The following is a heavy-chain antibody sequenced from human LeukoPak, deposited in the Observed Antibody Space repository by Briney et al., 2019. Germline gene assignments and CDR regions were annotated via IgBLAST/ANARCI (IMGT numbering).Heavy chain of an antibody. CDR3: ARGTLRFDWTDADVRAYRQSYYMDV. CDR2: INHSGST. CDR1: GGSFSGYY. V-gene: IGHV4-34*01. D-gene: IGHD3-9*01. Sequence: PSETLSLTCAVYGGSFSGYYWSWIRQPPGKGLEWIGEINHSGSTNYNPSLKSRVTMSVDTSKNLVSLNLTSVTAADTAVYYCARGTLRFDWTDADVRAYRQSYYMDVWGSGIMVTVSS. J-gene: IGHJ6*03.